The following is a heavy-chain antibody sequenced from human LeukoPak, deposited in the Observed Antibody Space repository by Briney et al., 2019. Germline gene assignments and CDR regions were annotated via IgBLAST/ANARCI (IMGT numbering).Heavy chain of an antibody. J-gene: IGHJ4*02. CDR2: IRYDGSNK. V-gene: IGHV3-30*02. CDR3: AKDRRHRDYGGNSGFDY. CDR1: GFTFSSYG. D-gene: IGHD4-23*01. Sequence: GGSLRLSCAASGFTFSSYGMHWVRQAPGKGLEWVAFIRYDGSNKYYADSVKGRFTISRDNSKNTLYLQTNSLRAEDTAVYYCAKDRRHRDYGGNSGFDYWGQGTLVTVSS.